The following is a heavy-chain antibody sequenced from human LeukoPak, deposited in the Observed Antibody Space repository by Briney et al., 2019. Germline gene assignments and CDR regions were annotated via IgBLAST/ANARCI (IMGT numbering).Heavy chain of an antibody. J-gene: IGHJ4*02. D-gene: IGHD3-22*01. CDR1: GFTFSNFW. Sequence: GGXLRLSCAASGFTFSNFWMAWVRQAPGKGLEWVADIKQDGSIQYYGDSVKGRFTISRDNARNSLYLQMNSLRAEDTALYYCATSYDSSCCDWGQGTLVTVSS. CDR3: ATSYDSSCCD. CDR2: IKQDGSIQ. V-gene: IGHV3-7*01.